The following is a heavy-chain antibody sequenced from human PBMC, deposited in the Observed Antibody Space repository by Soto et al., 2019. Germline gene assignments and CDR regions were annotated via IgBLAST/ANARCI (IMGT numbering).Heavy chain of an antibody. CDR1: GYNFISYW. Sequence: AGESLKISCKASGYNFISYWINWVRQMPGKGLEWMGEIDPADSNTNYSPSFQGHVSISVDKSNSTAYLQWSSLKASDTAMYYCARRKKDGSRSYYGLDVWGQGTTVTVSS. D-gene: IGHD3-10*01. J-gene: IGHJ6*02. CDR3: ARRKKDGSRSYYGLDV. CDR2: IDPADSNT. V-gene: IGHV5-10-1*01.